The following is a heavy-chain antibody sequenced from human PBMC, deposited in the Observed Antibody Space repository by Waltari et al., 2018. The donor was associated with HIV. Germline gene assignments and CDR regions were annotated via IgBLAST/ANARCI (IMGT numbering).Heavy chain of an antibody. J-gene: IGHJ6*02. CDR2: MSGSGGIT. V-gene: IGHV3-23*01. D-gene: IGHD6-13*01. CDR3: VKEYQYSHSWYSYYGMDV. Sequence: EVQVLESGGALVQPGGSLRLSCAASGFTFSNYGMSWVRQAPGKGVEWVSMMSGSGGITYYADSVKGRFTVSRDNSKNTLYLQMNSLRAEDTAVYFCVKEYQYSHSWYSYYGMDVWGQGTTVTVSS. CDR1: GFTFSNYG.